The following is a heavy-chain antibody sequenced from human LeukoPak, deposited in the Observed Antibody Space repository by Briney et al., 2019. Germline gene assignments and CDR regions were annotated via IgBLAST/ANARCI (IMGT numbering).Heavy chain of an antibody. CDR2: ISWNSGSI. CDR3: AKDSSSGSYSYFDY. V-gene: IGHV3-9*01. D-gene: IGHD1-26*01. J-gene: IGHJ4*02. CDR1: GFTFDDYA. Sequence: GRSLRLSCAASGFTFDDYAMHWVRQAPGKGLEWVSGISWNSGSIGYADSVKGRFTISRDNSKNTLYLQMNSLRAEDTAVYYCAKDSSSGSYSYFDYWGQGTLVTVSS.